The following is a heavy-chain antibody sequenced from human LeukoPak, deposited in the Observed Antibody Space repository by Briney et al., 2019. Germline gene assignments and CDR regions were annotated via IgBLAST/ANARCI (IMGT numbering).Heavy chain of an antibody. D-gene: IGHD3-16*02. CDR3: AGGITFGGVIATYTDY. V-gene: IGHV1-69*01. CDR1: GGTFSSYA. CDR2: IIPIFGTT. Sequence: SVKVSCKASGGTFSSYAISWVRQAPGQGLEWMGGIIPIFGTTNYAQKFQGRVTITADESTSTAYMELSSLRSEDTAVYYCAGGITFGGVIATYTDYWGQGTLVTVSS. J-gene: IGHJ4*02.